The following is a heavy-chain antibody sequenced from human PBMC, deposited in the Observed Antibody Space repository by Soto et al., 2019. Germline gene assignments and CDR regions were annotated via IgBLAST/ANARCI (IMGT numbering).Heavy chain of an antibody. CDR1: GYTFTSYG. D-gene: IGHD3-16*02. J-gene: IGHJ4*02. Sequence: ASVKVSCKASGYTFTSYGISWVRQAPGQGLEWMGWISAYNGNTNYAQKLQGRVTMPTDTSTSTAYMELRSLRSDDTAVYYCARALRLGELSYIDYWGQGTLVTVSS. CDR3: ARALRLGELSYIDY. CDR2: ISAYNGNT. V-gene: IGHV1-18*01.